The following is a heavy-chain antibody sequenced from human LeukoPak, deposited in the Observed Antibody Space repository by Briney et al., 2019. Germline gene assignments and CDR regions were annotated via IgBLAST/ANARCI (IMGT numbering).Heavy chain of an antibody. Sequence: SETLSLTCTVSGGSISSYYWGWIRQPAGKGLEWIGRIYTSGNTNYNPSLKSRVTISVDTSKNQFSLKLSSVTAADTAVYYCASNYSDSSGYLDWGQGTLVTVSS. CDR2: IYTSGNT. D-gene: IGHD3-22*01. CDR1: GGSISSYY. V-gene: IGHV4-4*07. J-gene: IGHJ1*01. CDR3: ASNYSDSSGYLD.